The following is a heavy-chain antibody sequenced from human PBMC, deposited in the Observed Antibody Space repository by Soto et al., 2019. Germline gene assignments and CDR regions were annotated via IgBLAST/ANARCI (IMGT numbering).Heavy chain of an antibody. CDR1: GFTFSAYD. D-gene: IGHD2-8*02. Sequence: EVQLVESGGGLVQPGGSLRLSCAASGFTFSAYDMHWVRQPAGKGLEWVSTIGTQHDTYYPDSVKGRFTVSRENAKNSWYLQKSSRRTGDTVEHYCARQASYWHGGGGWFDPWGQGTLVTVSS. V-gene: IGHV3-13*01. CDR3: ARQASYWHGGGGWFDP. J-gene: IGHJ5*02. CDR2: IGTQHDT.